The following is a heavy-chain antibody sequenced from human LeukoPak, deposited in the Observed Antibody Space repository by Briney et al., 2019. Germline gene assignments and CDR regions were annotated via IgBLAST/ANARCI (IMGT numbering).Heavy chain of an antibody. CDR1: GGSISSYY. CDR3: ARGAIKRAFDI. Sequence: SETLSLTCTVSGGSISSYYWSWIRQPPGKGLEWIGYIYYSGSTNHNPSLKSRVTISVDTSKNEFSLKLSSVTAADTAVYYCARGAIKRAFDIWGQGTMVTVSS. CDR2: IYYSGST. D-gene: IGHD3-9*01. V-gene: IGHV4-59*01. J-gene: IGHJ3*02.